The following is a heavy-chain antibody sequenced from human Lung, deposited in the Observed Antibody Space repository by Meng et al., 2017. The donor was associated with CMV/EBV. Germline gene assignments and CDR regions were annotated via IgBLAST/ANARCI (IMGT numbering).Heavy chain of an antibody. CDR2: NRHDGTNK. J-gene: IGHJ6*02. CDR1: GFSFSDYA. D-gene: IGHD3-3*01. V-gene: IGHV3-30*02. CDR3: AKGERQFCSSFNCHYQYYGMDV. Sequence: SCAASGFSFSDYAMHWVRQAPGKGLEWVTFNRHDGTNKYYAESVKGQFTISRDNSRSTLYLHMNRLRPEDTAVYYCAKGERQFCSSFNCHYQYYGMDVWXQGNXVTVSS.